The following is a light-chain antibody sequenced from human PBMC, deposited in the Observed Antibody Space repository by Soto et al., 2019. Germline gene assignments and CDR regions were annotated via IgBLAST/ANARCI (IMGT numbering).Light chain of an antibody. V-gene: IGKV3-11*01. CDR1: QSISSY. CDR3: QQRRSWPLT. CDR2: DGS. J-gene: IGKJ4*01. Sequence: EVVLTQSPATLSLSPGERATLSCRASQSISSYLAWYQQQPGQAPRLLIYDGSNRATGIPARFSGSGSETDFTLTISSLEPEDFASYYCQQRRSWPLTCGGGTKVEIK.